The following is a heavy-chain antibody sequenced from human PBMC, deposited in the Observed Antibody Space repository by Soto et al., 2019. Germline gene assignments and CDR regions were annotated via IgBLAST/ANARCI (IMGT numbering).Heavy chain of an antibody. CDR1: GFTFTSSA. D-gene: IGHD3-9*01. V-gene: IGHV1-58*01. CDR3: AAVGDN. Sequence: ASVKVSCKAAGFTFTSSAVGWGRQARGQRLEWIGWIVVGSGNTNYAQKFQERVTITRDMSTSTAYMELSSLRSEDTAVYYCAAVGDNWGQGTLVTVSS. J-gene: IGHJ4*02. CDR2: IVVGSGNT.